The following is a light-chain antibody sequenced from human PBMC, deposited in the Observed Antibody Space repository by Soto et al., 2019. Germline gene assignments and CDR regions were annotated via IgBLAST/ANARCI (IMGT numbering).Light chain of an antibody. V-gene: IGLV2-8*01. CDR3: QTYDSSLSGLYV. Sequence: QSVLTQPPSASGSPGQSVTISCTGTSSDVGAYIFVSWYQQHPGKAPKLLIYDVNRRPPGVPDRFFGSKSGNTASLTVSGLQAEDEADYYCQTYDSSLSGLYVFGTGTKLTVL. CDR2: DVN. CDR1: SSDVGAYIF. J-gene: IGLJ1*01.